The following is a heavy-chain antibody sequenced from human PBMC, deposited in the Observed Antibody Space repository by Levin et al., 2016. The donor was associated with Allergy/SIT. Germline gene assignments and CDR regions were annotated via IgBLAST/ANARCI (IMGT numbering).Heavy chain of an antibody. D-gene: IGHD1-1*01. Sequence: WVRQAPGQGLEWMGIINPSGGTTTYAQKFQGRVTMTRDTSTSTVYMELSSLRSEDTAVYYCARLNWNDGHRFDYWGQGTLVTVSS. V-gene: IGHV1-46*01. CDR3: ARLNWNDGHRFDY. CDR2: INPSGGTT. J-gene: IGHJ4*02.